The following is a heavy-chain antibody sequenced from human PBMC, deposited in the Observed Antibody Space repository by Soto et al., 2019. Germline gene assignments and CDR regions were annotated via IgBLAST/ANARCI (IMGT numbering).Heavy chain of an antibody. D-gene: IGHD6-6*01. Sequence: SVKVSCKASGGTFSSYAISWVRQAPGQGLEWMGGIIPIFGTANYAQKFQGRVTITADESTSTAYMELSSLRSEDTAVYYAATASSSAPYYNGMDVWGQGTTVTVSS. CDR2: IIPIFGTA. J-gene: IGHJ6*02. V-gene: IGHV1-69*13. CDR1: GGTFSSYA. CDR3: ATASSSAPYYNGMDV.